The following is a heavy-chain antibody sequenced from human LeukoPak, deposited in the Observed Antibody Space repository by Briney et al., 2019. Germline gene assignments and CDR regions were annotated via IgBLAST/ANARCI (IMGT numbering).Heavy chain of an antibody. CDR2: INPNNGGT. D-gene: IGHD1-7*01. V-gene: IGHV1-2*02. J-gene: IGHJ4*02. CDR1: GYTFTAYY. Sequence: ASVKVSCKTSGYTFTAYYVHWVRQVPGQGLEWMGWINPNNGGTNYAQKFQGRVTMTSDTSISSAYMELTRLTSDDTAVYYCAREMVAGTFDSWGQGTLVTVSS. CDR3: AREMVAGTFDS.